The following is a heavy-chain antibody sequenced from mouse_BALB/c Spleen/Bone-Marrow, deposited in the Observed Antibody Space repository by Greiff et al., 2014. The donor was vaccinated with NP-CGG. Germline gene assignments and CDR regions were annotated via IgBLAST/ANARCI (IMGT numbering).Heavy chain of an antibody. CDR1: GFNIKDTY. V-gene: IGHV14-3*02. CDR3: ARYYYGYYFDY. CDR2: IDPANGNT. Sequence: VQLQQSGAELVKPGTSVKLSCTASGFNIKDTYMHWVKQRPEQGLEWIGRIDPANGNTKYDPKFQGKATITADTSSNTAYLQLSSLTSEDTAVYYCARYYYGYYFDYWGQGTTLTVSS. D-gene: IGHD1-1*01. J-gene: IGHJ2*01.